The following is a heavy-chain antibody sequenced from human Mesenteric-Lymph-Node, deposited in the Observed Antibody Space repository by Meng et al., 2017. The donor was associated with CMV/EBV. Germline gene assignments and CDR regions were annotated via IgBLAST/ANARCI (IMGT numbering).Heavy chain of an antibody. V-gene: IGHV3-9*01. D-gene: IGHD2-2*01. CDR2: ISWNSGSI. CDR3: AKGGAWYCSSTSCYLAAFDI. CDR1: GFTFDDYA. Sequence: SLKISCAASGFTFDDYAMHWVRQAPGKGLEWVSGISWNSGSIGYADSVKGRFTISRDNAKNSLYLQMNSLRAEDTALYYCAKGGAWYCSSTSCYLAAFDIWGQGTMVTVSS. J-gene: IGHJ3*02.